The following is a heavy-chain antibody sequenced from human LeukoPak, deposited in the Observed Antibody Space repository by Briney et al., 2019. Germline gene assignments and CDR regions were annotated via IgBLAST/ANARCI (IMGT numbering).Heavy chain of an antibody. V-gene: IGHV4-59*08. CDR1: GGSISSYY. D-gene: IGHD6-6*01. CDR2: IYYSGST. Sequence: SETLSLTCTVSGGSISSYYWSWIRQPPGKGLEWIGYIYYSGSTNYNPSLKSRVTISVDTSKNQFPLKLSSVTAADTAVYYCARQSIAARPDFDYWGQGTLVTVSS. J-gene: IGHJ4*02. CDR3: ARQSIAARPDFDY.